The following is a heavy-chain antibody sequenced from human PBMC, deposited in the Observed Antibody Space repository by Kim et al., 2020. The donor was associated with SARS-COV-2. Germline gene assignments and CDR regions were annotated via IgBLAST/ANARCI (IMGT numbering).Heavy chain of an antibody. D-gene: IGHD6-6*01. CDR3: VRSVSSSSWFDP. Sequence: GYAQKFKGRVTMTRDTSISPAYMELSSLTSDDTAVYYCVRSVSSSSWFDPWGQGTLVTVSS. J-gene: IGHJ5*02. V-gene: IGHV1-8*01.